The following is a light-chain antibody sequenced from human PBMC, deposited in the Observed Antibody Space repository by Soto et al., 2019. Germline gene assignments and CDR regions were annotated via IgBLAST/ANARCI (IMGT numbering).Light chain of an antibody. Sequence: QSVLTQPASVSGSPGQSITISCTRSSSDVGGYTFVSWYQHHPGKAPTLILYEVTTRPSGVSSRFSGSKSVNTASLTISGLQADDEANYYCSSYTTSNTPYVFGTGTKVTV. CDR1: SSDVGGYTF. CDR3: SSYTTSNTPYV. V-gene: IGLV2-14*01. J-gene: IGLJ1*01. CDR2: EVT.